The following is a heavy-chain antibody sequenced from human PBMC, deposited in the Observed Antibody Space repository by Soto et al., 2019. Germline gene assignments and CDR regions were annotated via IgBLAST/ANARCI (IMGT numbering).Heavy chain of an antibody. D-gene: IGHD4-17*01. CDR3: VGNDYVIS. CDR1: GGSISSSNW. CDR2: IYHSGST. J-gene: IGHJ4*02. V-gene: IGHV4-4*02. Sequence: LSLTCAVSGGSISSSNWWSWVRQPPGKGLEWIGEIYHSGSTNYNPSLKSRVTISVEKSKNQFSLKLSSVTAADTAVYYCVGNDYVISWGQGTLVTVSS.